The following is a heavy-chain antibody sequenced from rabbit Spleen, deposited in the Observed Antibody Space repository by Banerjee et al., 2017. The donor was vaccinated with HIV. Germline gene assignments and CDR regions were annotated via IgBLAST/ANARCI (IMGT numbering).Heavy chain of an antibody. J-gene: IGHJ6*01. V-gene: IGHV1S45*01. CDR2: IATGDGST. CDR3: ARDTSSSFSSYGMDL. CDR1: GFSFSSSYW. D-gene: IGHD1-1*01. Sequence: QEQLVESGGGLVQPEGSLTLTCTASGFSFSSSYWICWVRQAPGKRPEWIACIATGDGSTYYASWAKGRFTISKPSSTTVTLQLNSLTAADTATYFCARDTSSSFSSYGMDLWGQGTLVTVS.